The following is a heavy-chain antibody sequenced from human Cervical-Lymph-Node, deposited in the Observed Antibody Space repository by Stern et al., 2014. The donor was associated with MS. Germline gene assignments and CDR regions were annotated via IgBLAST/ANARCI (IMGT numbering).Heavy chain of an antibody. CDR2: INPDSGDT. V-gene: IGHV1-8*03. CDR1: GYTFTSSD. Sequence: QLVQSGAEVKKPGASVKVSCKTSGYTFTSSDVNWVRQASGQGLEWMGWINPDSGDTGYAQKFQDRLTITSATSTSTAYMDLTTLISEGTAVYYCTKAWGSWGQGTLVTVSS. D-gene: IGHD7-27*01. J-gene: IGHJ5*02. CDR3: TKAWGS.